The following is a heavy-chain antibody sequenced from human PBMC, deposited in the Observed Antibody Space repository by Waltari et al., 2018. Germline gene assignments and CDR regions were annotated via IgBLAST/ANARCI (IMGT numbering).Heavy chain of an antibody. D-gene: IGHD1-26*01. CDR3: ARGRTHGPTAFDY. Sequence: QVQLQQWGAGLLKPSETLSLTCAVYGGSFSGSYWSWIRQPPGKGLEWIGEINHSGSTNYNPSLKSRVTISVDTSKNQFSLKLSSVTAADTAVYYCARGRTHGPTAFDYWGQGTLVTVSS. CDR1: GGSFSGSY. J-gene: IGHJ4*02. CDR2: INHSGST. V-gene: IGHV4-34*01.